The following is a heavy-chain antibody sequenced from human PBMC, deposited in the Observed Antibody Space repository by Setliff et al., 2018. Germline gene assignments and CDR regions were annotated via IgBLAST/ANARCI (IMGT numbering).Heavy chain of an antibody. D-gene: IGHD4-17*01. CDR3: ARYGTEYGDCEIRGDV. CDR1: VGSVSGYY. CDR2: INHSGSS. J-gene: IGHJ6*04. Sequence: SETLSLTCAVYVGSVSGYYWNRIRQAPGKGLEWIGEINHSGSSNNNPSLKGRVSISVDTSEKQFYLKLTSVTAADTAVYYCARYGTEYGDCEIRGDVWGKGTTVTGSS. V-gene: IGHV4-34*01.